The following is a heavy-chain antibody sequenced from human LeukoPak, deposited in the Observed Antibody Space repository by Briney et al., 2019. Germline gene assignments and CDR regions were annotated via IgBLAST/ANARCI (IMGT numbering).Heavy chain of an antibody. CDR3: AREEDCSGGICYLGNAFDI. V-gene: IGHV4-34*01. J-gene: IGHJ3*02. Sequence: SETLSLTCTVSGGSMSSYYWSWIRQPPGKGLEWIGEINHSGSTNYNASLKSRVTISVDTSKNQFSLKLSSATAADTAVYYCAREEDCSGGICYLGNAFDIWGQGTMVTVSS. CDR2: INHSGST. CDR1: GGSMSSYY. D-gene: IGHD2-15*01.